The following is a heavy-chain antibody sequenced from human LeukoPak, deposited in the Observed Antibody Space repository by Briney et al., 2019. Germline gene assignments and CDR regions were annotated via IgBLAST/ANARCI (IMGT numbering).Heavy chain of an antibody. D-gene: IGHD1-1*01. Sequence: GESLQISCQGSGYIFTSYWIGWVRQMPGKGLEWMGTIYPGDSDTRYSPSFQGQVTISADKSISTAYLQWSSLKASDTAMYYCARQSTTLVDYWGQGTLVTVSS. CDR3: ARQSTTLVDY. V-gene: IGHV5-51*01. CDR2: IYPGDSDT. CDR1: GYIFTSYW. J-gene: IGHJ4*02.